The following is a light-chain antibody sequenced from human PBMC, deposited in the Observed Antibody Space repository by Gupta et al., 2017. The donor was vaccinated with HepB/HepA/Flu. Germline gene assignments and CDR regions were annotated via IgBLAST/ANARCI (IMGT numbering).Light chain of an antibody. V-gene: IGKV2-28*01. Sequence: DIVMTQSPLSLPVTPGKPASISCRSSQSLLHSHAYNYLDWYLQRPGQSPQLLIFLGSNRASGVPDRFSGSGSGTXFTLRIXRVEAEDVEIYYCMQALQTAWTFGXGTKVEIK. CDR2: LGS. CDR1: QSLLHSHAYNY. CDR3: MQALQTAWT. J-gene: IGKJ1*01.